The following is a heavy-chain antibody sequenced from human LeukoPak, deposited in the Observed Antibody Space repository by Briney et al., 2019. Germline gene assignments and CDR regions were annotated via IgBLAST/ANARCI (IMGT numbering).Heavy chain of an antibody. Sequence: GKSLRLSCAASGFTFNNYGMHWVRQAPGKGLEWVAVISYDGRNIHYPDSVKGRFTISRDISTDTLWLQMDSLRTEDTAVYYCAKGPLRGTAAAIDYWGQGTLVSVSS. CDR3: AKGPLRGTAAAIDY. V-gene: IGHV3-30*18. J-gene: IGHJ4*02. CDR2: ISYDGRNI. CDR1: GFTFNNYG. D-gene: IGHD2-2*01.